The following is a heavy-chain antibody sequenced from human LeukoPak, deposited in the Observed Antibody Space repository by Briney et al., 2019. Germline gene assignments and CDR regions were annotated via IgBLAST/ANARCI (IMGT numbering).Heavy chain of an antibody. Sequence: GGSLRLSCAASGFTFDDYAMHWVRQAPGKGLEWVSGISWNSGSIGYADSVKGRFTISRDNAKNSLYLQMDSLRAEDTAVYYCTSAETGDVDHWGQGTLVTVSS. CDR3: TSAETGDVDH. CDR1: GFTFDDYA. CDR2: ISWNSGSI. V-gene: IGHV3-9*01. J-gene: IGHJ5*02. D-gene: IGHD7-27*01.